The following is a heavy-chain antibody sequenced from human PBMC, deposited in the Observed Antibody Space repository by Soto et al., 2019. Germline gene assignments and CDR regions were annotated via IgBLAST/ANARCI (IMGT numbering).Heavy chain of an antibody. V-gene: IGHV2-5*02. CDR2: IYWDDDK. CDR3: AHRLTVSPVDAFDI. Sequence: APTLGNPAHRLGLACTFWGFSLSTSRVGVGWIRQPPGKALECLALIYWDDDKRYSPSLKSRLTITKDTSENQVVLTMTNMDPVDTATYYCAHRLTVSPVDAFDIWGQGTMVTVSS. CDR1: GFSLSTSRVG. D-gene: IGHD2-21*02. J-gene: IGHJ3*02.